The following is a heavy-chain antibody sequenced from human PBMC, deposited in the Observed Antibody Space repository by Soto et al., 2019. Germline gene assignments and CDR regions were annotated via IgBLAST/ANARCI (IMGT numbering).Heavy chain of an antibody. Sequence: EVQLVESGGGLVQPGGSLKLSCAASGFTFSGSAMHWVRQASGKGLEWVGRIRSKANSYATAYAASVKGRFTISRDDSKNTAYLQMNSLKTEDTAVYYCTSIEDIVVVEGFDYWGQGTLVTVSS. CDR2: IRSKANSYAT. D-gene: IGHD2-15*01. J-gene: IGHJ4*02. CDR1: GFTFSGSA. CDR3: TSIEDIVVVEGFDY. V-gene: IGHV3-73*01.